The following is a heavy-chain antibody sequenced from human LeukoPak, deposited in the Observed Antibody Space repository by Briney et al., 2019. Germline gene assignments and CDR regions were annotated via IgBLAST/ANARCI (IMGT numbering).Heavy chain of an antibody. CDR3: ARKNDFDI. V-gene: IGHV4-59*01. D-gene: IGHD2/OR15-2a*01. Sequence: PSETLSLTCTVSGGSITSDHWNWIRQPPGKGLEWIGCIYYSGNTYYNPSLKSRVTISVDMSKNQFSLRLTSATAADTAVYYCARKNDFDIWGQGTLVTVSS. J-gene: IGHJ3*02. CDR1: GGSITSDH. CDR2: IYYSGNT.